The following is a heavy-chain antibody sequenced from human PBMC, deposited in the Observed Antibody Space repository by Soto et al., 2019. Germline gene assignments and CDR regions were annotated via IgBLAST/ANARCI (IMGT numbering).Heavy chain of an antibody. CDR1: GFTFSSYA. D-gene: IGHD1-26*01. V-gene: IGHV3-23*01. Sequence: DVQLLESGGGLVQPGGSLRLSCVASGFTFSSYAMSWVRQAPGKGLEWVSAISGSGGSTYYADSVKGRFTISRDNSKNPLYLQMNSLRGVDTAVYYCAKRGIVGATTCDYWGQGTLVTVSS. CDR2: ISGSGGST. J-gene: IGHJ4*02. CDR3: AKRGIVGATTCDY.